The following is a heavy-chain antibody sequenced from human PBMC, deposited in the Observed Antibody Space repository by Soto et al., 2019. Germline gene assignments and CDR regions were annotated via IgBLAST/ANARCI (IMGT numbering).Heavy chain of an antibody. CDR2: IYQNGYT. Sequence: QVQLQESGPGLVKPSGTLSLTCTVSGGSIKTDVWWSWLRRPPGKGLEWIGEIYQNGYTNYNPSLKRRVAMSVDTSKNQFSLTLTSVTAADTAMYYCARDAAVAGETDRFDYWGQGILVTVSS. CDR1: GGSIKTDVW. CDR3: ARDAAVAGETDRFDY. V-gene: IGHV4-4*02. D-gene: IGHD6-19*01. J-gene: IGHJ4*02.